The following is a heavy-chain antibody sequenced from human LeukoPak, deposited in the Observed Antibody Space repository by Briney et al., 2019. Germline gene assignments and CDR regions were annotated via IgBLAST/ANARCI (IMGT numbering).Heavy chain of an antibody. D-gene: IGHD6-19*01. CDR2: ISGSGGTT. CDR3: AKDSIAVAGTPLDF. Sequence: GGSLRLSCAASGFTFSTYAKSWVRQAPGKGLEWVSAISGSGGTTYYADSVKGRFTISRDNSKNTLYLQMNTLRAEDAAVYYCAKDSIAVAGTPLDFWGQGTLVTVSS. CDR1: GFTFSTYA. J-gene: IGHJ4*02. V-gene: IGHV3-23*01.